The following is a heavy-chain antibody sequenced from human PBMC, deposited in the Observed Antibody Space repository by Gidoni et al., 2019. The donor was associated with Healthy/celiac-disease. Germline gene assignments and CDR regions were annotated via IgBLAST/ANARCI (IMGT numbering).Heavy chain of an antibody. CDR1: GFTFSSYG. J-gene: IGHJ6*02. Sequence: QVQLVESGGGVVQPGRSLRLSCAASGFTFSSYGMPWVRQAPGKGLEWVAVISYDGSNKYYADSVKGRFTISRDNSKNTLYLQMNSLRAEDTAVYYCAKGLVPRLLEYYYGMDVWGQGTTVTVSS. CDR3: AKGLVPRLLEYYYGMDV. V-gene: IGHV3-30*18. CDR2: ISYDGSNK. D-gene: IGHD6-13*01.